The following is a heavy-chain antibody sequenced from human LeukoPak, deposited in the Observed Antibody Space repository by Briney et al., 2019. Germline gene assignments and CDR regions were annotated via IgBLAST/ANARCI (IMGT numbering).Heavy chain of an antibody. Sequence: GGSLRLSCAASGFTFSSYAMHWVRQAPGKGLEWVAVISYDGSNKYYADSVKGRFTISRDNSKNTLYLQMNSLRAEDTAMYYCARVALGRQLPASDDYWGQGTLVTVSS. CDR1: GFTFSSYA. J-gene: IGHJ4*02. V-gene: IGHV3-30*04. CDR2: ISYDGSNK. CDR3: ARVALGRQLPASDDY. D-gene: IGHD2-2*01.